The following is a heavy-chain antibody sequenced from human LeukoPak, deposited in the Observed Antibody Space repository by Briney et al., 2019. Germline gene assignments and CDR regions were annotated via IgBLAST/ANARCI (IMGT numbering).Heavy chain of an antibody. CDR1: GGSISSGDYY. CDR2: IYYSGST. CDR3: ARDREWLRVFDY. V-gene: IGHV4-30-4*08. Sequence: SETLSLTCTISGGSISSGDYYWSWIRQPPGKGLEWIGYIYYSGSTYYNPSLKSRVTISVDTSKNQFSLKLSSVTAADTAVYYCARDREWLRVFDYWGQGTLVTVSS. J-gene: IGHJ4*02. D-gene: IGHD5-12*01.